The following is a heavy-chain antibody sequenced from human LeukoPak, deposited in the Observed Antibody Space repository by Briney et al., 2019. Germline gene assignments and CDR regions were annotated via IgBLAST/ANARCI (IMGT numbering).Heavy chain of an antibody. V-gene: IGHV5-51*01. D-gene: IGHD6-13*01. Sequence: GESLKISCKHSEYSFPNYCIGWVRQMPRKGLEWMGIIYPDDSDTRYSPSFQGQVTISADKSISTAYLQWSSLKASDTAMYYCAIGRGGQQLGDYWGQGTLATVSS. J-gene: IGHJ4*02. CDR1: EYSFPNYC. CDR3: AIGRGGQQLGDY. CDR2: IYPDDSDT.